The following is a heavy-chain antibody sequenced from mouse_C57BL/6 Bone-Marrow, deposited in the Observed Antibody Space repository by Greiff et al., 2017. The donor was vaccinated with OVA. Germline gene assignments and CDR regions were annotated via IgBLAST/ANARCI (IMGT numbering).Heavy chain of an antibody. Sequence: EVKVVESGGGLVKPGGSLKLSCAASGFTFSDYGMHWVRQAPEKGLEWVAYISSGSSTIYYADTVKGRFTISRDNAKNTLFLQMTSLRAEDTAMYYCARPRLTGYFDYWGKGTTLTVSS. D-gene: IGHD4-1*01. CDR1: GFTFSDYG. J-gene: IGHJ2*01. CDR3: ARPRLTGYFDY. V-gene: IGHV5-17*01. CDR2: ISSGSSTI.